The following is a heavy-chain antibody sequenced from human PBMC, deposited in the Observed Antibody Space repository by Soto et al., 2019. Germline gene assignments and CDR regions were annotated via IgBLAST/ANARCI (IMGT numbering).Heavy chain of an antibody. V-gene: IGHV3-49*03. CDR3: ARVRLGAPTRYFDY. CDR1: GFTFGEYA. D-gene: IGHD1-26*01. CDR2: IRNKGYDGPI. Sequence: SLRLSCTTSGFTFGEYAITWFRQAPGKGLEWVGFIRNKGYDGPIEYAASVKGRLTISRDDSKNSLSLQINSLKTEDTAVYYCARVRLGAPTRYFDYWGQGALVTVSS. J-gene: IGHJ4*02.